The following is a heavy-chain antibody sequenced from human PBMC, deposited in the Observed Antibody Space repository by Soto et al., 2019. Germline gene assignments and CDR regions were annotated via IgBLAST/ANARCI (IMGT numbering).Heavy chain of an antibody. Sequence: EVQLLESGGGLVQPAGSLRLSCAASGFTFSSYAMSWVRQAPGKGLEWVSGISGSGGSKYSADSVKGRFTISRDTSKNTLYLLMNSLRADDTAVYYCAKVSSSIWSDAFDIWGRGTMVTVSS. CDR1: GFTFSSYA. J-gene: IGHJ3*02. D-gene: IGHD6-13*01. CDR3: AKVSSSIWSDAFDI. CDR2: ISGSGGSK. V-gene: IGHV3-23*01.